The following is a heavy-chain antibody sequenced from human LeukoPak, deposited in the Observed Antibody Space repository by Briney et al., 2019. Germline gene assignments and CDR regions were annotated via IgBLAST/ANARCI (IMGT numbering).Heavy chain of an antibody. V-gene: IGHV4-34*01. Sequence: SETLSLTCAAYGGSFSGYYWSWIRQPPGKGLEWIGEINHSGSTNYNPSLKSRVTISVDTSKNQFPLKLSSVTAADTAVYYCARPRGSLSHAFDIWGQGTMVTVSS. CDR2: INHSGST. CDR3: ARPRGSLSHAFDI. J-gene: IGHJ3*02. CDR1: GGSFSGYY.